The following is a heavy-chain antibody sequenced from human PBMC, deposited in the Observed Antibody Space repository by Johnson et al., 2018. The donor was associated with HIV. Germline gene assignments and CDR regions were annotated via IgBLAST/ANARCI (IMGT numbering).Heavy chain of an antibody. CDR1: GFTFSSYW. CDR2: IKQDGSEK. D-gene: IGHD5-18*01. V-gene: IGHV3-7*02. J-gene: IGHJ3*02. Sequence: VQLVESGGGLVQPGGSLRLSCAASGFTFSSYWMHWVRQAPGKGLEWVANIKQDGSEKYYADSVKGRFTISRDNSRNTLYVHMNSLRAEDTAVYYCARGKAWIQRWDDAFDIWGQGTMVTVSS. CDR3: ARGKAWIQRWDDAFDI.